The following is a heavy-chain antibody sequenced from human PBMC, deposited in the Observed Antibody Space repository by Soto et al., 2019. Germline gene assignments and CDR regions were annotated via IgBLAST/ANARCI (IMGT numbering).Heavy chain of an antibody. CDR3: ARLGYCTGTSCYTFDS. V-gene: IGHV5-10-1*01. Sequence: PGESLKLSCQGSGYSFTSYWIGWVRQRPGKGLEWMGRINPSDSYTTYSPSFQGHVTISTDKSFGTAYLQWSGLKASDTAMYYCARLGYCTGTSCYTFDSWGQGTLVTVSS. J-gene: IGHJ4*02. CDR2: INPSDSYT. CDR1: GYSFTSYW. D-gene: IGHD2-2*02.